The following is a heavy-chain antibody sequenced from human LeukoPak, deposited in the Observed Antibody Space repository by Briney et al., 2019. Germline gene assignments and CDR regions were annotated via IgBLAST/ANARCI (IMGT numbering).Heavy chain of an antibody. V-gene: IGHV4-34*01. CDR2: INHSGST. J-gene: IGHJ3*02. Sequence: SETLSLTCAVYGGSFSGYYWSWIRQPPGKGLEWIGEINHSGSTNYNPSLKSRVTISVDTSKNQFSLKLSSVTAADTAVYYCARGRDPKGYRRYFDWFPNDAFDIWGQGTMVTVSS. CDR1: GGSFSGYY. CDR3: ARGRDPKGYRRYFDWFPNDAFDI. D-gene: IGHD3-9*01.